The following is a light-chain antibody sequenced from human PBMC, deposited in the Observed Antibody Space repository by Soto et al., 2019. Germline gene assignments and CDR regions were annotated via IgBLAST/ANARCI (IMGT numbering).Light chain of an antibody. Sequence: QSVLTQPASMSGSPGQSITISCTGTSSDVGDYHYVSWYQLHPGKAPKLLIYDVTIRPSGVSNRFSVSKSGNTASLTISGLQAEDEADYSSNSYSSGSTPYVFGTGTKVTVL. J-gene: IGLJ1*01. CDR1: SSDVGDYHY. V-gene: IGLV2-14*03. CDR3: NSYSSGSTPYV. CDR2: DVT.